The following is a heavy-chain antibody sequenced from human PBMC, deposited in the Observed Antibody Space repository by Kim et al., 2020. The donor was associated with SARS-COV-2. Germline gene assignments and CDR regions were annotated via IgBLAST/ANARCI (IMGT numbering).Heavy chain of an antibody. CDR1: GGSFSGYY. Sequence: SETLSLTCAVYGGSFSGYYWSWIRQPPGKGPECIGEINHSGSTNYNPSLKSRVTISVDTSKNQFSLKLSSVTAADTAVYYCASGLSSSWGGYWGQGTLVTVSS. CDR3: ASGLSSSWGGY. D-gene: IGHD6-13*01. J-gene: IGHJ4*02. V-gene: IGHV4-34*01. CDR2: INHSGST.